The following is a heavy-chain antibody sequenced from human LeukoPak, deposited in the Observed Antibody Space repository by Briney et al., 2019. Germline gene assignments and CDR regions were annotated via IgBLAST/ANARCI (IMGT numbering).Heavy chain of an antibody. J-gene: IGHJ4*02. Sequence: ASVKVSCKASGYTFSIYYIHWVRQAPGQGLEWMGIINPSGGSPNYAQRFQGRVTMTRDTTTSTVYMELSSLKSDDTAVYYCARDSGRGGFDYWGQGTLVTVSS. CDR1: GYTFSIYY. D-gene: IGHD1-26*01. CDR2: INPSGGSP. V-gene: IGHV1-46*01. CDR3: ARDSGRGGFDY.